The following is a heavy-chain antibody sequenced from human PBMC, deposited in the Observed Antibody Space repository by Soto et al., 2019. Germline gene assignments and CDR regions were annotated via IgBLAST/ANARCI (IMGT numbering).Heavy chain of an antibody. D-gene: IGHD6-19*01. V-gene: IGHV3-7*03. Sequence: DVRLVESGGGLVQPGGSLRLSCAASAFIFSSYWMSWVRQAPGKGLEWVASIKQDGSEKYYVDSVKGRFTISRDNAKKSLYLEMDSLKAEDTGVFYLARDGPLISVAAPGYYYGMDVCGQGTTVTVSS. CDR1: AFIFSSYW. CDR3: ARDGPLISVAAPGYYYGMDV. J-gene: IGHJ6*02. CDR2: IKQDGSEK.